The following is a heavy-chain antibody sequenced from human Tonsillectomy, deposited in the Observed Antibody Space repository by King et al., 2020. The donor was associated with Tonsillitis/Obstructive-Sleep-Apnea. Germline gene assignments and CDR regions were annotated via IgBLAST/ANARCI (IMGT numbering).Heavy chain of an antibody. D-gene: IGHD3-22*01. Sequence: VQLVQSGGGLVQPGGSLRLSCAASGFTFSRYAMSWVRQAAGKGLEWGSVISASGGSTYYADSVKGRLTISRDNSKNTLDLQMNSLRAEGTAVYYCAKDGDSSGYYFSYYFDYWGQGTLVTVSS. J-gene: IGHJ4*02. CDR3: AKDGDSSGYYFSYYFDY. V-gene: IGHV3-23*04. CDR2: ISASGGST. CDR1: GFTFSRYA.